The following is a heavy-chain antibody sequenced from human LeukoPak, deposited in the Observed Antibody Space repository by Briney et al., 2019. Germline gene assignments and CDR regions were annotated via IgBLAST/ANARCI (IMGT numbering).Heavy chain of an antibody. CDR2: IYYSGST. CDR1: GGSISSSSYY. V-gene: IGHV4-39*01. CDR3: GRLRPSLFTAMVNCHFDY. D-gene: IGHD5-18*01. J-gene: IGHJ4*02. Sequence: SETLSLTCTVSGGSISSSSYYWGWIRQPPGKGLEWLGSIYYSGSTYYNPSLKSRVTISVDTSKSQFSLNLSSVTAADTAVYYCGRLRPSLFTAMVNCHFDYWGQGTLVTVSS.